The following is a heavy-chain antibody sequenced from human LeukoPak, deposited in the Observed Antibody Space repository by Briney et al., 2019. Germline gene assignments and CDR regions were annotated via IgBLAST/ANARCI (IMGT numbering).Heavy chain of an antibody. Sequence: GESLKISCKGSGYSFTDYWIAWLRQMPGKGLEWMGIIYPGDSDTRNSPRYSPTFHGQVTIPADESVNTAYLQWSSLKASDTAMYYCARSPYYGPPNEWFDPWGQGTLVTVSS. CDR1: GYSFTDYW. V-gene: IGHV5-51*01. D-gene: IGHD3-10*01. CDR2: IYPGDSDTRNSP. CDR3: ARSPYYGPPNEWFDP. J-gene: IGHJ5*02.